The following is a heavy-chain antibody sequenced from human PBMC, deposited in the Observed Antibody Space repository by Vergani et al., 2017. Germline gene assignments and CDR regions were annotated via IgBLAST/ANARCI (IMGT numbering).Heavy chain of an antibody. V-gene: IGHV4-39*07. Sequence: QLQLQESGPGLVKPSETLSLTCTVSGGSISSSSYYWGWIRQPPGKGLEWIGSIYYSGSTNYNPSLKSRVTISVDTSKNQFSLKLSSVTAADTAVYYCARVRLQYPTLFDYWGQGTLVTVSS. J-gene: IGHJ4*02. CDR1: GGSISSSSYY. CDR2: IYYSGST. D-gene: IGHD4-11*01. CDR3: ARVRLQYPTLFDY.